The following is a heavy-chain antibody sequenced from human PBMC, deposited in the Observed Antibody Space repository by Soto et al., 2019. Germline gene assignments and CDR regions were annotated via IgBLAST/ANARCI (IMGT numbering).Heavy chain of an antibody. V-gene: IGHV3-33*01. D-gene: IGHD3-10*01. J-gene: IGHJ6*02. Sequence: PGGSLRLSCAASGFTFSSYGMHWVRQAPGKGLEWVAVIWYDGSNKYYADSVKGRFTISRDNSKNTLYLQMNSLRAEDTAVYYCARDGGNELLWFGELFKVPRGDYYYYGMDVWGQGTTVTVSS. CDR1: GFTFSSYG. CDR3: ARDGGNELLWFGELFKVPRGDYYYYGMDV. CDR2: IWYDGSNK.